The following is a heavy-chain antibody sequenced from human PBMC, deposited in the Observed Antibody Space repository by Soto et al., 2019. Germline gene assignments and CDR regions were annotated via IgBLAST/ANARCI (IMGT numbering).Heavy chain of an antibody. Sequence: EVEFLESGGGLAQPGGSLRLSCSGSGFTFASYALNWVRQAPGKGLEWVSGINDDGSKTYYADSVKGRFTISRENSKRPLYLQMSSLRVEDTAIYHCLTDRHVYDRDAYPRGWFESGGQGPLVSVAS. CDR1: GFTFASYA. V-gene: IGHV3-23*03. CDR2: INDDGSKT. CDR3: LTDRHVYDRDAYPRGWFES. D-gene: IGHD3-16*01. J-gene: IGHJ5*01.